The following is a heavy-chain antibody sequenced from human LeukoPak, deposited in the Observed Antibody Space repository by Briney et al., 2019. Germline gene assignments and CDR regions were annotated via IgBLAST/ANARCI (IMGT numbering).Heavy chain of an antibody. D-gene: IGHD3-22*01. Sequence: SETLSLTCTVSGGSISSYYWSWIRQPPGKGLEWIGYIYYSGSTNYNPSLKSRVTISVDTSKNQFSLKLSSVTAADTAVYYCARDSGSPRYDSSGYYDYWGQGTLVTVSS. CDR3: ARDSGSPRYDSSGYYDY. V-gene: IGHV4-59*01. J-gene: IGHJ4*02. CDR1: GGSISSYY. CDR2: IYYSGST.